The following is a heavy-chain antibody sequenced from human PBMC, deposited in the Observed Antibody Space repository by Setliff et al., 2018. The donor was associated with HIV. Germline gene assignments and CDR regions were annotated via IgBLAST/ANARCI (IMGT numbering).Heavy chain of an antibody. J-gene: IGHJ3*02. CDR3: ARETTGWFGELAAAFDI. CDR1: GFTLSRYS. V-gene: IGHV3-48*04. D-gene: IGHD3-10*01. CDR2: ITTSSTTI. Sequence: GGSLRLSCAASGFTLSRYSMNWVRQAPGKGLEWVSYITTSSTTIYYLDSVKGRFTISRDNAKNSLYLHMNSLRAEDTAVYYCARETTGWFGELAAAFDIWGHGTLVTVSS.